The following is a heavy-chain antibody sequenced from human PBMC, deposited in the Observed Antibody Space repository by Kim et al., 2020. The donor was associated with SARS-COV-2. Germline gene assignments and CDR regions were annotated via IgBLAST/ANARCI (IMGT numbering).Heavy chain of an antibody. Sequence: KGRFTISRDNSKNTLYLQRNSLRAEDTAVYYCAKGPSRGARTYYYYGMDVWGQGTTVTVSS. D-gene: IGHD3-10*01. CDR3: AKGPSRGARTYYYYGMDV. V-gene: IGHV3-23*01. J-gene: IGHJ6*02.